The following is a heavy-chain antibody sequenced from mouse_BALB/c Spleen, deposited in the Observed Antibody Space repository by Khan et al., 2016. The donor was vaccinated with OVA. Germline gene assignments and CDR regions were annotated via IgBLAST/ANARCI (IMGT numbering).Heavy chain of an antibody. V-gene: IGHV1-4*01. D-gene: IGHD1-1*01. CDR3: ARDFHYYGSSGALDD. J-gene: IGHJ4*01. CDR2: IRPSTADT. CDR1: GYTFTGYS. Sequence: QVQLQQSGAELVRPGASVKMSCTASGYTFTGYSMHWINQRPGQGLEWIGYIRPSTADTTYKQKFTDKATLTADKSSSTAYLQLRSLTSEDSAGYYCARDFHYYGSSGALDDWGQGTSVIVAS.